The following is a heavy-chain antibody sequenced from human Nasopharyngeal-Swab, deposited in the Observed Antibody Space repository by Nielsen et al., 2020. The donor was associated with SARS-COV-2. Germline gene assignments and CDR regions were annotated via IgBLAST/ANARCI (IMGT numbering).Heavy chain of an antibody. J-gene: IGHJ4*02. D-gene: IGHD2-2*01. CDR3: ASPGYCSSTSCPGI. CDR2: IYSGGST. CDR1: GFTVSSNY. Sequence: LKISCAASGFTVSSNYMSWVRQAPGKGLEWVSVIYSGGSTYYADSVKGRFTISRDNSKNTLYLQMNSLRAEDTAVYYCASPGYCSSTSCPGIWGQGTLVTVSS. V-gene: IGHV3-66*01.